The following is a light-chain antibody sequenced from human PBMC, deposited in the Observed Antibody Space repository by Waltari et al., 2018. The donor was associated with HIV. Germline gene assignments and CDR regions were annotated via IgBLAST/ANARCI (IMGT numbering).Light chain of an antibody. V-gene: IGLV1-47*01. Sequence: QSVLTQPPSASGTPGQRVTISCSGSSSNIGNDNVYWYQQLPGTTPKLLIYKNIQRPSGVPDRFAGSNSGTSAYLAISGLRSEDEADYYCVGWDASLSAYVFGAGTKVTVL. CDR1: SSNIGNDN. J-gene: IGLJ1*01. CDR3: VGWDASLSAYV. CDR2: KNI.